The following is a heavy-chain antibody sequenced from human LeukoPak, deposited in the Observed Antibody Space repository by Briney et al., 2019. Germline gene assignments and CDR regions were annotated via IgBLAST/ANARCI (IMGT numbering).Heavy chain of an antibody. CDR2: IIPILGTA. D-gene: IGHD1-7*01. V-gene: IGHV1-69*11. Sequence: SVKVSCKASGGTFSSYAISWVRQAPGQGLEWMGRIIPILGTANYAQKFQGGVTITTDESTSTAYMELSSLRSEDTAVYYCAREPAGPLELRSRRAFDIWGQGTMVTVSS. CDR1: GGTFSSYA. J-gene: IGHJ3*02. CDR3: AREPAGPLELRSRRAFDI.